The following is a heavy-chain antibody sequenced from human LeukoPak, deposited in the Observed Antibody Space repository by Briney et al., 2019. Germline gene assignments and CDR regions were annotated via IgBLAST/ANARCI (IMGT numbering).Heavy chain of an antibody. CDR1: GGSISSSSYY. Sequence: SETLSLTCTVSGGSISSSSYYWGWIRQPPGKGLEWIGIIYYSGTTYYNPSLKSRVTISVDTSKNQFSLKLRSVTAADTAVYYCARHGLGAQYCSSTSCYVDFDYWGQGTLVTVSS. CDR2: IYYSGTT. CDR3: ARHGLGAQYCSSTSCYVDFDY. J-gene: IGHJ4*02. D-gene: IGHD2-2*01. V-gene: IGHV4-39*01.